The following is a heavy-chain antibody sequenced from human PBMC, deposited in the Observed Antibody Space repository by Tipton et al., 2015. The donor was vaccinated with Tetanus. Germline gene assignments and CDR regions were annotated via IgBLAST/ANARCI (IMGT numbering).Heavy chain of an antibody. J-gene: IGHJ4*02. D-gene: IGHD6-6*01. Sequence: SLRLSCEVSGFIISSYTMNWVRQAPGKGLEWVASISSTTSYIYYSDSVKGRFTISRDNAKNSLYLQMNSLTAVDTAVYFCASGSSLDYWGQGPLVIVSS. CDR2: ISSTTSYI. CDR1: GFIISSYT. V-gene: IGHV3-21*01. CDR3: ASGSSLDY.